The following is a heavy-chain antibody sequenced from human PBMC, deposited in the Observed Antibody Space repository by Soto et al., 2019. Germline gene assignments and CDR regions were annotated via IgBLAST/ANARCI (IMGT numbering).Heavy chain of an antibody. CDR1: GFTFSSYS. V-gene: IGHV3-48*04. CDR2: ISPSSSTI. J-gene: IGHJ4*02. Sequence: GGSLRLSCAASGFTFSSYSMNWVRQAPGKGLEWVSYISPSSSTIYYADSVKGRFTISRDNAKNSLYLQMNSLRAEDTAVYYCAGRRVDYDTLTGYYAIDYWGQGTLVTVSS. CDR3: AGRRVDYDTLTGYYAIDY. D-gene: IGHD3-9*01.